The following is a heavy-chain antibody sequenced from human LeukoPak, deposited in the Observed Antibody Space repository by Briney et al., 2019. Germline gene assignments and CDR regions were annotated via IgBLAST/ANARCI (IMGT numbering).Heavy chain of an antibody. J-gene: IGHJ6*03. CDR1: GFTFSDYY. CDR2: ISSSGSTI. D-gene: IGHD2-15*01. Sequence: GGSLRLSCAVSGFTFSDYYMSWIRQAPGKGLEWVSYISSSGSTIYYADSVKGRFTISRDNAKNSLYLQMNSLRAEDTAVYYCAREYCSGGSCYSNDYYYYMDVWGKGTTVTISS. CDR3: AREYCSGGSCYSNDYYYYMDV. V-gene: IGHV3-11*01.